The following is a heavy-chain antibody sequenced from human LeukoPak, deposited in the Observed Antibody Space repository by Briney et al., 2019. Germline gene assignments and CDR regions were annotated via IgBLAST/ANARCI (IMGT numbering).Heavy chain of an antibody. D-gene: IGHD3-22*01. CDR3: ARDPSHSGYYPYYFDY. J-gene: IGHJ4*02. V-gene: IGHV3-7*01. CDR2: IKQDGSEK. CDR1: GFTFSSYW. Sequence: GGSLRLSCAASGFTFSSYWMSWVRQAPGKGLEWVANIKQDGSEKYHVDSVKGRFTISRDNAKNSLYLQMNSLRAEDTAVYYCARDPSHSGYYPYYFDYWGQGTLVTVSS.